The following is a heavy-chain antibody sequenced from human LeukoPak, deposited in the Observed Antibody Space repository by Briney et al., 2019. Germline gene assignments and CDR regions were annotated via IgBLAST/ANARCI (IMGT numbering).Heavy chain of an antibody. Sequence: SETLSLTCAVSGGSISSSNWWSWVRQPPGKGLEWIGEIYHSGSTNYNPSLKSRVTISVDTSKNQFSLKLSSVTAADTAVYYCASQSLYGIYYYYMDVWGKGTTVTVSS. D-gene: IGHD5/OR15-5a*01. V-gene: IGHV4-4*02. CDR3: ASQSLYGIYYYYMDV. J-gene: IGHJ6*03. CDR2: IYHSGST. CDR1: GGSISSSNW.